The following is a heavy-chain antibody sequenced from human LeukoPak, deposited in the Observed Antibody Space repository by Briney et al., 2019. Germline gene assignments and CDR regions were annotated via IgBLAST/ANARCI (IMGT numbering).Heavy chain of an antibody. D-gene: IGHD1-26*01. V-gene: IGHV1-18*01. CDR1: GYNFFSYG. Sequence: GASVKVSCKASGYNFFSYGITWVRQAPGQGLEWMGWVSAYAVNTNYVQKFQGRVTMTTDTSTSTAYMELRSLGSDDTAVYYCARDCIGCHGFDSWGQGTLVTVSS. J-gene: IGHJ4*02. CDR3: ARDCIGCHGFDS. CDR2: VSAYAVNT.